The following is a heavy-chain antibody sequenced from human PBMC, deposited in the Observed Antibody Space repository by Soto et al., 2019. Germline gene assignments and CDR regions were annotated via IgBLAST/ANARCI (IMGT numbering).Heavy chain of an antibody. J-gene: IGHJ4*02. CDR1: GGSFSGYY. V-gene: IGHV4-34*01. Sequence: PSETLSLTFAVYGGSFSGYYWSWIRQPPGKGLEWIGEINHSGSTNYNPSLKSRVTISVDTSKNQFSLKLSSVTAAETAVYYCARGHQLLTYDYWGQGTLVTVSS. D-gene: IGHD2-2*01. CDR2: INHSGST. CDR3: ARGHQLLTYDY.